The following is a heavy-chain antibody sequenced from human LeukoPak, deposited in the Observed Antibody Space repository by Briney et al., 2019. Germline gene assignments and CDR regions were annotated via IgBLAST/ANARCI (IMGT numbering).Heavy chain of an antibody. D-gene: IGHD5-18*01. Sequence: GASVKVSCEAPGYTFTNYYMHWVRQAPGQGLEWMGIINPGRGNTGYAQKFQGRVTMTKDTSTSTVYMELSSLTSEDTAMYFCAREPRDTYYFDYWGQGTLVTVSS. CDR3: AREPRDTYYFDY. V-gene: IGHV1-46*01. J-gene: IGHJ4*02. CDR1: GYTFTNYY. CDR2: INPGRGNT.